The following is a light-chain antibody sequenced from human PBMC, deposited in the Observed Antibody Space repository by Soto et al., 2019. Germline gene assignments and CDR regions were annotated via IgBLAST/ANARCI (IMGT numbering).Light chain of an antibody. CDR3: CSYAGSYDYV. Sequence: QSVLTQPRSVSGSPGQSATISCTGSSSDVGAYNYVSWYQHNTGKAPKPLIYDVNKRPSGVPDRFSGSKFGNTASLTISGLQADDEATFYCCSYAGSYDYVFGAGTKVTVL. J-gene: IGLJ1*01. CDR1: SSDVGAYNY. V-gene: IGLV2-11*01. CDR2: DVN.